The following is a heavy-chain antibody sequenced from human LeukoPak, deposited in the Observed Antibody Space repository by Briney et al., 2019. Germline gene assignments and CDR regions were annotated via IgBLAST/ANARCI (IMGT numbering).Heavy chain of an antibody. Sequence: GASVKVSCKASGYTFTSYDINWVRQATGQGLEWMGWMNPNSGNTGYAQKFQGRVTMTRNTSISTAYMELSSLRSEDTAVYYCARAPFHDFWSGYSKYYFDYWGQGTLVTVSS. CDR2: MNPNSGNT. J-gene: IGHJ4*02. CDR3: ARAPFHDFWSGYSKYYFDY. V-gene: IGHV1-8*01. CDR1: GYTFTSYD. D-gene: IGHD3-3*01.